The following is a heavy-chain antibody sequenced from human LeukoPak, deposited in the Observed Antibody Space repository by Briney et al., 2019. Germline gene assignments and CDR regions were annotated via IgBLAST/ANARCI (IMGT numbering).Heavy chain of an antibody. J-gene: IGHJ3*02. CDR3: ARVPYDYVWGSYRYPGAFDI. V-gene: IGHV4-59*01. D-gene: IGHD3-16*02. Sequence: SETLSLTCTVSAGSISSYYWSWIRQPPGKGLEWIGYIYYSGSTDYNPSLKSRVTISIDTSKNQFSLKLSSVTAADTAVYYCARVPYDYVWGSYRYPGAFDIWGQGTMVTVSS. CDR1: AGSISSYY. CDR2: IYYSGST.